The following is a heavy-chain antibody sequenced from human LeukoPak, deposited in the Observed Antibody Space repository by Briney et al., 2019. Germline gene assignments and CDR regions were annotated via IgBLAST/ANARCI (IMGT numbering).Heavy chain of an antibody. Sequence: SETLSLTCAVSGYSISSGYYWGWIRQPPGKGLEWIGYIYYSGSTNYNPSLKSRVTISVDTSKNQFSLKLSSVTAADTAVYYCARDGRDGYNQFHYWGQGTLVTVSS. CDR3: ARDGRDGYNQFHY. CDR2: IYYSGST. CDR1: GYSISSGYY. D-gene: IGHD5-24*01. V-gene: IGHV4-61*01. J-gene: IGHJ4*02.